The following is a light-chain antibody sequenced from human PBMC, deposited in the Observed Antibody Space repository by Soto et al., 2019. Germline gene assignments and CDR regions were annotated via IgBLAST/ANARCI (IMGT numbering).Light chain of an antibody. Sequence: PGERATLSCRVTQSVSSSYLTWYQQKPGQAPRVLIYGASSRATGIPDRFSGSGSGTDFTLTISRLEPEDFAVYYCQQCGSSPWTFGQGTKVDIK. J-gene: IGKJ1*01. CDR1: QSVSSSY. V-gene: IGKV3-20*01. CDR3: QQCGSSPWT. CDR2: GAS.